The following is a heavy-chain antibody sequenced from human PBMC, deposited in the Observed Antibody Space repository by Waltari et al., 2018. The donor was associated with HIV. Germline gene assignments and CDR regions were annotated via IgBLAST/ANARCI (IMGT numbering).Heavy chain of an antibody. Sequence: EVQLVESGGGLVQPGGSLRLSCAASGFTLSSYSMNWVGQAPGKGLGWASYIGRGSNTIYSAHSVKGRLTISRDNAKISLYLQMNILRAEYTAVYYCARDSDDDSHYFDYWGQGTLLTVSS. D-gene: IGHD3-22*01. CDR1: GFTLSSYS. CDR3: ARDSDDDSHYFDY. CDR2: IGRGSNTI. V-gene: IGHV3-48*04. J-gene: IGHJ4*02.